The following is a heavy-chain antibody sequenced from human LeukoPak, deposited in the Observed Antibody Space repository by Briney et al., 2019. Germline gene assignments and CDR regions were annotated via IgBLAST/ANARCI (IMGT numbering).Heavy chain of an antibody. Sequence: AGGSLRLSCAASGFPVSDNYMSWVRQAPGKGLEWVSTIYSDGTTYYADSVKGRFTISRDNAKNSLYLQMNSLRAEDTAVYYCAGGARYGAARWFDPWGQGTLVTVSS. D-gene: IGHD4-17*01. J-gene: IGHJ5*02. CDR1: GFPVSDNY. CDR3: AGGARYGAARWFDP. V-gene: IGHV3-53*01. CDR2: IYSDGTT.